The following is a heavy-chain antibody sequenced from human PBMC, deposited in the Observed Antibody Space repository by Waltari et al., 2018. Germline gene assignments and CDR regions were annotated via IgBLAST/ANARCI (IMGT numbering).Heavy chain of an antibody. Sequence: QVQLVQSGAEVKKPGASVKVSCKASGYTFTGYYMHWVRQAPGQGLEWMGRINPNSGCTNFAQKFQGRVTMTRDTSISTAYMELSRLRSDDTAVYYCAGAYSSSSNLGYWGQGTLVTVSS. CDR1: GYTFTGYY. J-gene: IGHJ4*02. V-gene: IGHV1-2*06. CDR3: AGAYSSSSNLGY. D-gene: IGHD6-6*01. CDR2: INPNSGCT.